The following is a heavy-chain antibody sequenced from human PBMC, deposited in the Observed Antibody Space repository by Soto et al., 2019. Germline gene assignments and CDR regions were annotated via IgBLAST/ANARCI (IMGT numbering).Heavy chain of an antibody. V-gene: IGHV3-66*01. CDR1: GFTVSSNY. D-gene: IGHD3-3*01. Sequence: PGGSLRLSCAASGFTVSSNYMSWVRQAPGKGLEWVSVIYSGGSTYYADSVKGRFTISRDNSKNTLYLQMNSLRAEDTAVYYCARGFNYDFWSGYYTPNWFDPWGQGTLVTVS. J-gene: IGHJ5*02. CDR2: IYSGGST. CDR3: ARGFNYDFWSGYYTPNWFDP.